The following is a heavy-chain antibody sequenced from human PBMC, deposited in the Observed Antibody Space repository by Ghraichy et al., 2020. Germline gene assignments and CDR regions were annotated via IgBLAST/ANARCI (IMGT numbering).Heavy chain of an antibody. CDR1: GYTFTSYG. J-gene: IGHJ6*03. CDR2: ISAYNGNT. CDR3: ARVVSSGYYYYYYIDV. D-gene: IGHD3-22*01. V-gene: IGHV1-18*01. Sequence: ASVKVSCKASGYTFTSYGISWVRQAPGQGLEWMGWISAYNGNTNYAQKLQGRVTMTTDTSTSTAYMELRSLRSDDTAVYYCARVVSSGYYYYYYIDVWGKGTTVTVSS.